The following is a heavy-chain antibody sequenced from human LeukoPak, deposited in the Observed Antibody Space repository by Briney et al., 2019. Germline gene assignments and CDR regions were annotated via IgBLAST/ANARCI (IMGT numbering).Heavy chain of an antibody. CDR2: IIPVLGIA. J-gene: IGHJ6*02. D-gene: IGHD2-15*01. V-gene: IGHV1-69*01. CDR1: GGTFRSYA. Sequence: SVKVSCTASGGTFRSYAFTWVRQAPGQGLEWMGGIIPVLGIANYAQKFQGRVTITADESTSTAYMELSSLISEDTAVYYCAAPQSRISSYYYVMDVWGQGTTVTVSS. CDR3: AAPQSRISSYYYVMDV.